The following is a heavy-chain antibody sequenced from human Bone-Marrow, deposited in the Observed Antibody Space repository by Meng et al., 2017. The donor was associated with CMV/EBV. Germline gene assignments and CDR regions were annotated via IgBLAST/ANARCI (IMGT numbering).Heavy chain of an antibody. J-gene: IGHJ4*02. CDR1: GFTVSSNY. Sequence: GESLKISCAASGFTVSSNYMSWVRQAPGKGLEWVSVIYSGGSTYYADSVKGRFTISRDNSKNTLYLQMNSLRAEDTAVYYCARGVGTEYQLLPLRYWGQGTLVTVSS. D-gene: IGHD2-2*01. CDR2: IYSGGST. V-gene: IGHV3-53*01. CDR3: ARGVGTEYQLLPLRY.